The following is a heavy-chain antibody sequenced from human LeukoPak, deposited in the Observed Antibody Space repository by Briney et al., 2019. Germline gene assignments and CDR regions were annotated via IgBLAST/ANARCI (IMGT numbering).Heavy chain of an antibody. Sequence: ASVNVSCKASGYTFTTYGISWVRQAPGQGLEWMGWISAYNGNTNYAQKLQGRVTMTTDTSTSTAYMELRSLRSDDTAVYYCARGMGITIFGVVIIQAFDYWGQGTLVTVSS. J-gene: IGHJ4*02. V-gene: IGHV1-18*01. CDR2: ISAYNGNT. CDR1: GYTFTTYG. D-gene: IGHD3-3*01. CDR3: ARGMGITIFGVVIIQAFDY.